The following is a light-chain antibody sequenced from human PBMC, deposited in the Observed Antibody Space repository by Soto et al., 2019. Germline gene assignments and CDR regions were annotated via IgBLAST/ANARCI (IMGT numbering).Light chain of an antibody. Sequence: EIVLTQSPGPLSLSPGERATLSCRASQSVISSHLAWYQQKPGQAPRLLIYDASSRATGIPDRISGSGSGTDFTLTISRLEPEDFAVYYCQQYDTSPGTFGQGTKVEIK. CDR3: QQYDTSPGT. CDR2: DAS. V-gene: IGKV3-20*01. CDR1: QSVISSH. J-gene: IGKJ1*01.